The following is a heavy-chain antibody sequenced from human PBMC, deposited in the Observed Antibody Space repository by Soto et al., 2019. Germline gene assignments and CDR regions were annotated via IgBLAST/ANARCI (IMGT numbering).Heavy chain of an antibody. CDR1: GFTFSSYG. CDR3: AKDGDSYYNFWSDYSPFDY. V-gene: IGHV3-30*18. Sequence: LRLSCAASGFTFSSYGMHWVRQAPGKGLEWVAIISYDGSNKYYADSVKGRFTISRDNSKNTLYLQMNSLRAEDTAVYYCAKDGDSYYNFWSDYSPFDYWGQGTLVTVSS. D-gene: IGHD3-3*01. CDR2: ISYDGSNK. J-gene: IGHJ4*02.